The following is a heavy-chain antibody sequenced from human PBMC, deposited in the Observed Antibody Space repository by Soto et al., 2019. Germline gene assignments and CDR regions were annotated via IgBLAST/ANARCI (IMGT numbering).Heavy chain of an antibody. CDR1: GGSISSGGYY. CDR3: ARRPRGARLTYFDY. D-gene: IGHD1-26*01. Sequence: SETLSLTCTVSGGSISSGGYYWSWIRQHPGKGLEWIGYIYYSGSTYYNPSLKSRVTISVDTSKNQFSLKLSSVTAADTAVYYCARRPRGARLTYFDYWGQGTLVTVSS. J-gene: IGHJ4*02. V-gene: IGHV4-31*03. CDR2: IYYSGST.